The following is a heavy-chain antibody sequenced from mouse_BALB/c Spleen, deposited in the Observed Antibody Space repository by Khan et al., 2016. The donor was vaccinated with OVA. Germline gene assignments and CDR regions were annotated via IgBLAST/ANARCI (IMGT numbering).Heavy chain of an antibody. CDR2: INTFTGEP. CDR1: GYTFTNYG. J-gene: IGHJ4*01. CDR3: ARPPYVSYGLAH. V-gene: IGHV9-3-1*01. Sequence: QIQLVQSGPEMKKPGETVKISCKASGYTFTNYGMNWVKQSPGKALKWMGWINTFTGEPTYADDFKGRFAFSLETSASTASLQINNLKNEDTATYFCARPPYVSYGLAHWGQGTSVTVSA. D-gene: IGHD1-1*01.